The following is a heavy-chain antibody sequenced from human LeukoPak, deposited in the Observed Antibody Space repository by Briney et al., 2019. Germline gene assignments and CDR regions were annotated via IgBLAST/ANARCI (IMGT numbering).Heavy chain of an antibody. V-gene: IGHV3-7*01. CDR3: ARDSVDGPFVISLDL. CDR1: GFSFSSYP. Sequence: GGSLRLSCVGTGFSFSSYPMNWVRQAPGKGLEWVSHISRDGNAESTVDAPRGRFATSRDNAKNTVSLLINSLRVEDTAVYYCARDSVDGPFVISLDLWGQGALVTVSS. J-gene: IGHJ4*02. D-gene: IGHD3-10*01. CDR2: ISRDGNAE.